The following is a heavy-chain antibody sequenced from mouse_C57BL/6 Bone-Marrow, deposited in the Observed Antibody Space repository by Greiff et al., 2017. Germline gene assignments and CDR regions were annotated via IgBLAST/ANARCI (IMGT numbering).Heavy chain of an antibody. CDR1: GYPFTSYW. V-gene: IGHV1-55*01. CDR2: IYPTSGRT. D-gene: IGHD4-1*01. Sequence: VQLQQSGAELVKPGASVKMSCKASGYPFTSYWITWVKQRPGQGLEWIGDIYPTSGRTNYNEKFKSKAILTVDTSSITAYMHLSSLTSEDSAVFYCARTGPLGRSFDYWGQGTTRTVSS. CDR3: ARTGPLGRSFDY. J-gene: IGHJ2*01.